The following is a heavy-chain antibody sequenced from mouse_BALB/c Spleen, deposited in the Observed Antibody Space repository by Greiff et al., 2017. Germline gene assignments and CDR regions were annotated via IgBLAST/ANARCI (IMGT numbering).Heavy chain of an antibody. Sequence: EVHLVESGGGLVQPGGSLRLSCATSGFTFSDFYMEWVRQPPGKRLEWIAASRNKANDYTTEYSASVKGRFIVSRDTSQSILDLQMNALRAEDTAIYYCARGPGAIDYWGQGTSVTVSS. J-gene: IGHJ4*01. CDR3: ARGPGAIDY. V-gene: IGHV7-1*02. CDR2: SRNKANDYTT. CDR1: GFTFSDFY. D-gene: IGHD4-1*01.